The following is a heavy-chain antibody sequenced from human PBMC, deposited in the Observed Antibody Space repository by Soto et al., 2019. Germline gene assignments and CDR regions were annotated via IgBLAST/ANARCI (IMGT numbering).Heavy chain of an antibody. V-gene: IGHV4-59*01. D-gene: IGHD2-15*01. Sequence: PSETLSITCTVSGSSISTYHWSWIRQPPGKGLEWIGYISYSGSTNYNPSLKSRVTISFDASKNEISLQVRSATAADAAVYYCARDLKEYCSDGKCNWFDPWGQG. J-gene: IGHJ5*02. CDR3: ARDLKEYCSDGKCNWFDP. CDR2: ISYSGST. CDR1: GSSISTYH.